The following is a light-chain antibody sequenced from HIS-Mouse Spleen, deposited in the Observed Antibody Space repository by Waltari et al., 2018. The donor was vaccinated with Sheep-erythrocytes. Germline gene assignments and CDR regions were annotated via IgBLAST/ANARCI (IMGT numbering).Light chain of an antibody. CDR1: SSDGGGYNY. CDR3: CSYAGSYNHV. CDR2: DVS. Sequence: QSALTQPRSVSGSPGQSVTISCTGTSSDGGGYNYVSWYQQHPGKAPKLMIYDVSNRPSGVPVSFSGSKSGNTASLTISGLQAEDEADYYCCSYAGSYNHVFATGTKVTVL. J-gene: IGLJ1*01. V-gene: IGLV2-11*01.